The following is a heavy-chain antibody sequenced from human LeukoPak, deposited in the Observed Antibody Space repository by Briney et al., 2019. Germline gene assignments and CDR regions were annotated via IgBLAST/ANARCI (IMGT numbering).Heavy chain of an antibody. CDR2: IYYSGST. D-gene: IGHD3-10*01. CDR1: GGSSSNYY. J-gene: IGHJ5*02. V-gene: IGHV4-59*08. CDR3: ARRELQYGSGSYPIDT. Sequence: SETLSLTCSVSGGSSSNYYWSWIRQPPGRGLEWIGYIYYSGSTNSNASLKSRVTIFVDPSKNQFSLKLTSVTAADTAVYYCARRELQYGSGSYPIDTWGQGALVTVSS.